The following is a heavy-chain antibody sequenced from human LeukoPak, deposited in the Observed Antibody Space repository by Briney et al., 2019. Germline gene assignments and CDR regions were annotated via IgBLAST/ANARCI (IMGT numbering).Heavy chain of an antibody. CDR2: ISSSSSYK. D-gene: IGHD4-17*01. CDR3: ARDPRHDYGDYVDY. V-gene: IGHV3-21*01. J-gene: IGHJ4*02. CDR1: GFTFSSYS. Sequence: PGGSLRLSCAASGFTFSSYSMNWVRQAPGKGLEWVSSISSSSSYKYYADSVKGRFTISRDNAKNSLYLQMNSLRAEDTAVYYCARDPRHDYGDYVDYWGQGTLVTVSS.